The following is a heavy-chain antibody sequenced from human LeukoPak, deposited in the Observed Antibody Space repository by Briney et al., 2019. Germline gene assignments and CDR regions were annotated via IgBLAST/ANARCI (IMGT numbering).Heavy chain of an antibody. CDR3: ARVYCGGDCSNLRFDY. V-gene: IGHV3-7*04. D-gene: IGHD2-21*02. CDR1: GFTFGAYW. J-gene: IGHJ4*02. Sequence: GGSLRLSCAASGFTFGAYWMSWVRQAPGKGLEWVANIRQDASEKYYVDSVKGRFTISRDNAKNSLHLQMNSLRAEDTAVYYCARVYCGGDCSNLRFDYWGQGTLVSVSS. CDR2: IRQDASEK.